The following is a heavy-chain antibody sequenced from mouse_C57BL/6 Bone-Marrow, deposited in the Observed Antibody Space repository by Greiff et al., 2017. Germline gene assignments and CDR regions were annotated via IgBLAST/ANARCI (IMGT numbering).Heavy chain of an antibody. Sequence: VKLMESGPELVKPGASVKISCKASGYAFSSSWMNWVKQRPGKGLEWIGGIYPGDGDNNYNGKFKGKATLTADKSSSTAYLQLSSLTSEDSAVYFCAGGNLIIPDYWGQGTTLTVSS. D-gene: IGHD1-1*01. V-gene: IGHV1-82*01. J-gene: IGHJ2*01. CDR2: IYPGDGDN. CDR3: AGGNLIIPDY. CDR1: GYAFSSSW.